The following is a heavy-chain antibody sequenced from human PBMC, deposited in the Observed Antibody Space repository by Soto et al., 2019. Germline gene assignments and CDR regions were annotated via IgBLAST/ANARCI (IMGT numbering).Heavy chain of an antibody. Sequence: TGGSLRLSCVASGIPFGSRAMSWVRQAPGEGLEWVSTITDTGGDTKYADSVRGRFTVSRDNSKKTLYLQMNSLRVEDSALYYCARGSTDSYPGSRIFDLWGRGTLVTVSS. CDR1: GIPFGSRA. CDR3: ARGSTDSYPGSRIFDL. V-gene: IGHV3-23*01. CDR2: ITDTGGDT. D-gene: IGHD3-10*01. J-gene: IGHJ4*02.